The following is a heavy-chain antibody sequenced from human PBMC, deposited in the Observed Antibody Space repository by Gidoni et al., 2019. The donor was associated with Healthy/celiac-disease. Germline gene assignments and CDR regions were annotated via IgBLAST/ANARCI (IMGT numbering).Heavy chain of an antibody. V-gene: IGHV4-39*01. J-gene: IGHJ6*03. CDR3: ARHSGCSSTSCYAWVSYMDV. Sequence: QLQLQESGPGLVKPSETLSLTCTVSGGSISSSSYYWGWIRQPPGKGLEWIGSIYYSGSTYYNPSLKSRVTISVDTSKNQFSLKLSSVTAADTAVYYCARHSGCSSTSCYAWVSYMDVWGKGTTVTVSS. D-gene: IGHD2-2*01. CDR2: IYYSGST. CDR1: GGSISSSSYY.